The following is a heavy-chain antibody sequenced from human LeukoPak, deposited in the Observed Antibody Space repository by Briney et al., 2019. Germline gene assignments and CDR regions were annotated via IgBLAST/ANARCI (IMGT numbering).Heavy chain of an antibody. D-gene: IGHD2-15*01. CDR1: GFTFSSYA. Sequence: GGSLRLSCAASGFTFSSYAMSWVRQAPGKGLEWVSAISGSGGSTYYADSVRGRFTISRDSSKNMVCLQMNSLRAEDTAVYYCASGGTGARKFYSDPFHYWGQGTLVTVSS. V-gene: IGHV3-23*01. CDR3: ASGGTGARKFYSDPFHY. CDR2: ISGSGGST. J-gene: IGHJ4*02.